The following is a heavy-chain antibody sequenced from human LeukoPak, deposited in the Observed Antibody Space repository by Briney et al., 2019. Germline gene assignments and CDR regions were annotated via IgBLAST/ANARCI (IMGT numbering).Heavy chain of an antibody. CDR1: GYTFTGYY. CDR2: INPNSGGT. V-gene: IGHV1-2*02. J-gene: IGHJ4*02. CDR3: ARDRGWNCSSTSCSSRVFDY. Sequence: ASVKVSCKASGYTFTGYYMHWVRQAPGQGLEWMGWINPNSGGTNYAQKFQGRVTMTRDTSISTAYMELSRLRSDDTAVYYCARDRGWNCSSTSCSSRVFDYWGQGTLVTVSS. D-gene: IGHD2-2*01.